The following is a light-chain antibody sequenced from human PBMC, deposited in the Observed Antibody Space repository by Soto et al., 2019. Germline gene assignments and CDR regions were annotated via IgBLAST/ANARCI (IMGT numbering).Light chain of an antibody. J-gene: IGKJ5*01. Sequence: EIVLTQSPATLSLSPGERATLSCRASQSVSSYLAWYQQKPGQAPRPLIYDASNRATVIPARFSGSGSGTDFTRPISSLEPEDFAVYYCQQLSHWLPLTFGQGTRLEI. CDR2: DAS. V-gene: IGKV3-11*01. CDR1: QSVSSY. CDR3: QQLSHWLPLT.